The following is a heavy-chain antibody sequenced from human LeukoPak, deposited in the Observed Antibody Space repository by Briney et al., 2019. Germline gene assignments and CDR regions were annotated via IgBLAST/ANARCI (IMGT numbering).Heavy chain of an antibody. D-gene: IGHD5-24*01. CDR3: AKEEIDAFDI. Sequence: GGSLGLSCAASGFTFSNYVMHWVRQAPGKHLEWVAFVRYDGSNRYYADSVKGRFTISRDDSKNTLYLQMNSLRTEDTAVYYCAKEEIDAFDIWGQGTMVTVSS. J-gene: IGHJ3*02. V-gene: IGHV3-30*02. CDR2: VRYDGSNR. CDR1: GFTFSNYV.